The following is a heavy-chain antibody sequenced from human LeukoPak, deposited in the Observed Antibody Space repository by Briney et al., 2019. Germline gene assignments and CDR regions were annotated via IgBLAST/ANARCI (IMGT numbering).Heavy chain of an antibody. CDR2: INHSGST. CDR1: GGSFSGYY. Sequence: SETLSLTCAVYGGSFSGYYWSWLRQPPGKGLEWIGEINHSGSTNYNPSLKSRVTISVDTSMNQFSLKLSSVPAADTAVYYRARGRDDYVWGSYRIGYWGQGTLVTVSS. J-gene: IGHJ4*02. D-gene: IGHD3-16*02. CDR3: ARGRDDYVWGSYRIGY. V-gene: IGHV4-34*01.